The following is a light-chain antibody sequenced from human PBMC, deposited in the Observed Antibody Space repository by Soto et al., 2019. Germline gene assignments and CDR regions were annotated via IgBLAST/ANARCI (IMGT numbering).Light chain of an antibody. CDR2: DAS. J-gene: IGKJ4*01. V-gene: IGKV3-15*01. CDR1: QNVYNN. Sequence: EIVMTQSPATLSVSPGEGATLSCKASQNVYNNLAWYQQRPGQPPRLLIYDASTRATGISARFSGSGYGTEFTLTISSLQSEDFAVYFCQQCGNWPLTFGGGT. CDR3: QQCGNWPLT.